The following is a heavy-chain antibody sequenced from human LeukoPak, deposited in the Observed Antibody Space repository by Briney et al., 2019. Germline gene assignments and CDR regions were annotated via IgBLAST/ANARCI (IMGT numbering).Heavy chain of an antibody. D-gene: IGHD3-3*01. CDR1: GYTFTSYD. Sequence: ASVKVSCKASGYTFTSYDINWVRQATGQGLEWMGWMNPNSGNTGYAQKFQGRVTMTRNTSISTAYMELSSLRSEDTAVYYCARGPSGDFWSGYYPYYYYYGMDVWGQGTTVTVPS. CDR2: MNPNSGNT. J-gene: IGHJ6*02. CDR3: ARGPSGDFWSGYYPYYYYYGMDV. V-gene: IGHV1-8*01.